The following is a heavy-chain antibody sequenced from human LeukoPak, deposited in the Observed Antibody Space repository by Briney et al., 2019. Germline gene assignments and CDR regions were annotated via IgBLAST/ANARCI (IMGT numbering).Heavy chain of an antibody. J-gene: IGHJ3*02. Sequence: PSETLSLTCTVSGGSISSSSYYWGWIRQPPGKGLEWIGSIYYSGSTYYNPSLKSRVTISVDTSKNQFSLKLSSVTAADTAVYYCARRKWEPHDAFDIWGQGTMVTVSS. V-gene: IGHV4-39*01. CDR2: IYYSGST. CDR1: GGSISSSSYY. CDR3: ARRKWEPHDAFDI. D-gene: IGHD1-26*01.